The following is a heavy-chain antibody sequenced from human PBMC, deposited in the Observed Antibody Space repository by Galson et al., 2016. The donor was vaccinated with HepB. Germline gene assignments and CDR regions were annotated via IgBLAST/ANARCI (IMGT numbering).Heavy chain of an antibody. Sequence: SLRLSCAASGFSFSSYGMSWVRQAPGKGLEWVSHISGSGGITYYADSVKGRFTISRDTSNNMLFLQANSLRAEDTAVYYCAKDVARADISTDSDSLGFDSWGQGTLITVSS. CDR3: AKDVARADISTDSDSLGFDS. J-gene: IGHJ4*02. CDR1: GFSFSSYG. V-gene: IGHV3-23*01. D-gene: IGHD3-9*01. CDR2: ISGSGGIT.